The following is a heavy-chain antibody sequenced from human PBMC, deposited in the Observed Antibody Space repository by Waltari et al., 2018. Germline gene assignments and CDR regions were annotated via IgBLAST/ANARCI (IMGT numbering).Heavy chain of an antibody. Sequence: QVQLQESGPGLVKPSETLSLTCAVSGYSISSGYYWGWIRPPPGKGLEWIGSIYHSGSTYYNPSLKIRVTISVDTSKNQFSLKLSSVTAADTAVYYCARAVVVVAAPYYFDYWGQGTLVTVSS. CDR2: IYHSGST. D-gene: IGHD2-15*01. CDR1: GYSISSGYY. V-gene: IGHV4-38-2*01. J-gene: IGHJ4*02. CDR3: ARAVVVVAAPYYFDY.